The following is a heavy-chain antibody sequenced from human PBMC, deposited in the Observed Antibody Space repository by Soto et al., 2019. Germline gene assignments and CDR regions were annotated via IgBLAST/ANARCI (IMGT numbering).Heavy chain of an antibody. CDR2: IYYSGST. CDR3: ARLGSYSFFDY. Sequence: SENLSLTRTVSGGSLSRYYWGWIRQPPGKGLEWIGYIYYSGSTNYNPSLKSRVTISVDTSKNQFSLKLSSVTAADTAVYYCARLGSYSFFDYWGQGTLVTVSS. V-gene: IGHV4-59*08. CDR1: GGSLSRYY. D-gene: IGHD3-16*01. J-gene: IGHJ4*02.